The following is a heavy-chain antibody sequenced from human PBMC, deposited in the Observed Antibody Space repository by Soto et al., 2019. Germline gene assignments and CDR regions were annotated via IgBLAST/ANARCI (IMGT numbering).Heavy chain of an antibody. J-gene: IGHJ5*02. D-gene: IGHD2-15*01. V-gene: IGHV3-30*03. Sequence: GWSLRLSCAASGVSFNSYDMHWVRQALGKGPEWVAIISYDGSNTYYSDSVRGRFTISRDNSKDTLYLQMHSLRSEDTAIYYCARISRYCSGGDCHAWGQGTQVTVSS. CDR2: ISYDGSNT. CDR1: GVSFNSYD. CDR3: ARISRYCSGGDCHA.